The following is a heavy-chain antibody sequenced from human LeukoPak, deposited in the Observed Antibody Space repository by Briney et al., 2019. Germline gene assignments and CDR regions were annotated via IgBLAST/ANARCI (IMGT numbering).Heavy chain of an antibody. V-gene: IGHV4-39*07. J-gene: IGHJ5*02. CDR2: IYYSGST. CDR1: GASISSSSYY. Sequence: SETLSLTCTVSGASISSSSYYWGWIRQPPGKGLEWIGNIYYSGSTYYNPSLKSRVTISIDTSKNQFSLKLSSVTAADTAVYYCARNRYYYGSGNYGVPNWFDPWGQGTLVTVSS. CDR3: ARNRYYYGSGNYGVPNWFDP. D-gene: IGHD3-10*01.